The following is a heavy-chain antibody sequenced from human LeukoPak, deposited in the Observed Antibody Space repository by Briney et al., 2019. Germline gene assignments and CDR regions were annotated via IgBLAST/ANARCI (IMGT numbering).Heavy chain of an antibody. CDR3: ARLGVSTVLSGYYIYYYMDV. J-gene: IGHJ6*03. V-gene: IGHV4-38-2*02. D-gene: IGHD3-3*01. Sequence: SETLSLTCTVSGYSISSGYYWGWIRQPPGKGLEWIGSIYHSGSTYYNPSLKSRVTISVDTSKNQFSLKLSSVTAADTAVYYCARLGVSTVLSGYYIYYYMDVWGKGTTVTVSS. CDR2: IYHSGST. CDR1: GYSISSGYY.